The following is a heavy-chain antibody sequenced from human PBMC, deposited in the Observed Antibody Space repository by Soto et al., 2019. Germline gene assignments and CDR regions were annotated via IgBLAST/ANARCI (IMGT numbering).Heavy chain of an antibody. Sequence: SETLSLTCTVSGGSISSEGYYWSWFRQLPGKGLEWIGDIYYSGSTYYNPSLKSRLTISGDASKNQFSLKLGSVTAADTALYYCARGRGYSYGPYYFDFWGQGTLVTVSS. CDR2: IYYSGST. V-gene: IGHV4-31*03. CDR3: ARGRGYSYGPYYFDF. CDR1: GGSISSEGYY. J-gene: IGHJ4*02. D-gene: IGHD5-18*01.